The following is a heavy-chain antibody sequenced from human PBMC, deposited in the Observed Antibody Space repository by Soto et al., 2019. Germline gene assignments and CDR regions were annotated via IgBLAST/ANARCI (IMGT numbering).Heavy chain of an antibody. D-gene: IGHD3-16*01. J-gene: IGHJ4*02. V-gene: IGHV4-30-4*01. Sequence: SETLSLTCTVSGGSISSGDYYWSWIRQPPGKGLEWIGYIYYSGTTYYNPSLKSRVTISVDTSKNQFSLKLSSVTAADTAVYYCARRWGTTFDYWGQGTLVTVSS. CDR2: IYYSGTT. CDR3: ARRWGTTFDY. CDR1: GGSISSGDYY.